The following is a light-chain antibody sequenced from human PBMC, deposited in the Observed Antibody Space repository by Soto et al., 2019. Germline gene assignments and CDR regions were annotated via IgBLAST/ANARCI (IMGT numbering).Light chain of an antibody. CDR1: QGITSA. J-gene: IGKJ4*01. V-gene: IGKV1D-13*01. Sequence: AIQLTQSPSSLSASLGDRVTITCRSSQGITSAIAWYRQRPGMAPELLIYDVSTLASGVTSRFSGSGSGTDFTLTISALQPEDFATYYCQQCSNYPLTFGGGTKVDIK. CDR3: QQCSNYPLT. CDR2: DVS.